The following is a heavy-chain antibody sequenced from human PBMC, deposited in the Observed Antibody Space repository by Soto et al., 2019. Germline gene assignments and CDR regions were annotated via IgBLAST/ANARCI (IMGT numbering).Heavy chain of an antibody. CDR1: GYTFTSYG. J-gene: IGHJ3*02. D-gene: IGHD2-15*01. Sequence: QVQLVQSGAEVKKPGASVKVSCKASGYTFTSYGISWVRQAPGQGLEWMGWISAYNGNTNYAQTLQGRVTMTTDTATSTAYMELRSLGSDDTAVYYCARGAEGYCSGGSCFLDHDAFDIWGQGTMVTVSS. V-gene: IGHV1-18*01. CDR3: ARGAEGYCSGGSCFLDHDAFDI. CDR2: ISAYNGNT.